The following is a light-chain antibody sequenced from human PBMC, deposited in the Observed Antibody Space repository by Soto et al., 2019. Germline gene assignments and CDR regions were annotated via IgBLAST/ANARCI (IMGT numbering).Light chain of an antibody. V-gene: IGKV3-15*01. CDR3: QQYNNWPPFS. J-gene: IGKJ3*01. Sequence: EIVLTQSPDTLSLSPGERATLSCDAGPSVSPKLAWYQQQPGQAPRILIYDASTRATGIPARFSGSGSGTDFTLTISSLQSEDFAVYYCQQYNNWPPFSFGPGTKVDIK. CDR1: PSVSPK. CDR2: DAS.